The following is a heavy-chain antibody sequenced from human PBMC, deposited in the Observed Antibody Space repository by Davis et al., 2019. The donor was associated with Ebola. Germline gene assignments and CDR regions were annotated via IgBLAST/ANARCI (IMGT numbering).Heavy chain of an antibody. D-gene: IGHD3-22*01. CDR3: AKPRPELVVVALFDY. CDR2: ISSSGSTI. J-gene: IGHJ4*02. CDR1: GFTFSSYE. Sequence: PWGSLRLSCAASGFTFSSYEMNWVRQAPGKGLEWVSYISSSGSTIYYADSVKGRFTISRDNAKNSLYLQMNSLRAEDTAVYYCAKPRPELVVVALFDYWGQGTLVTVSS. V-gene: IGHV3-48*03.